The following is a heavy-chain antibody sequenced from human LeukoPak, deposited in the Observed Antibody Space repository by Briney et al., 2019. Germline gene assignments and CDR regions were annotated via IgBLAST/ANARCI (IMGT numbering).Heavy chain of an antibody. J-gene: IGHJ4*02. CDR1: GFTFSSYG. V-gene: IGHV3-30*18. Sequence: GGSLRLSCAASGFTFSSYGMHWVRQAPGKGLEWLAVISYDGSNKYYADSVKGRFTISRDNSKNTLYLQMNSLRAEDTALYYCTKDHLAYCGGDCYWNWGQGTLVTVSS. CDR3: TKDHLAYCGGDCYWN. CDR2: ISYDGSNK. D-gene: IGHD2-21*02.